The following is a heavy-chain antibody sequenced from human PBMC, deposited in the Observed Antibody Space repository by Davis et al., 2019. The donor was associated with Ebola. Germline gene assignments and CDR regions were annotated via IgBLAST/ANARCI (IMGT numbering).Heavy chain of an antibody. CDR2: IKQDGSEK. V-gene: IGHV3-7*01. Sequence: GESLKISCAASGFTFSSYWMSWVRQAPGKGLEWVANIKQDGSEKYYVDSVKGRFTISRDNAKNSLYLQMNSLRAEDTAVYYCARGRLELRESRGNWFDPWGQGTLVTVSS. J-gene: IGHJ5*02. CDR1: GFTFSSYW. CDR3: ARGRLELRESRGNWFDP. D-gene: IGHD1-7*01.